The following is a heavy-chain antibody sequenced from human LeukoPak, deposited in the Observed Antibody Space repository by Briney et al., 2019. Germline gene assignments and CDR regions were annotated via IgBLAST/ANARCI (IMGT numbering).Heavy chain of an antibody. D-gene: IGHD2-2*02. CDR2: IYYSGNT. J-gene: IGHJ3*02. Sequence: SETLSLTCAVAGASLTSTGSYWGWIRQPPGKGLEWIGTIYYSGNTSYKPSLKSRVTISVDTSQNHFSLNLSSVTAADTAVYYCARRCSGPTCYTDAYDIWGQGTMVTVSS. CDR3: ARRCSGPTCYTDAYDI. CDR1: GASLTSTGSY. V-gene: IGHV4-39*02.